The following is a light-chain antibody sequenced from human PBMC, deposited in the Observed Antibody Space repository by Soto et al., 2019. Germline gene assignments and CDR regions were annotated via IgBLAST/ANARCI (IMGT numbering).Light chain of an antibody. CDR2: EVS. V-gene: IGLV2-14*03. CDR1: SSDVGGYNY. CDR3: SSYTSTTTRV. Sequence: QSALTQPASVSGSPGQSITISCTGTSSDVGGYNYVSWYQQHPGKGPKLMIYEVSNRPSGVSNRLSGSKSGNTATLTISGLQAEDEADYYCSSYTSTTTRVFGTGTKVTVL. J-gene: IGLJ1*01.